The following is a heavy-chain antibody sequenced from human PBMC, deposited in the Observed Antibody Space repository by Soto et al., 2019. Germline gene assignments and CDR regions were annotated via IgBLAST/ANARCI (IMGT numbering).Heavy chain of an antibody. Sequence: GGSLRLSCAASGFSISDHYMSWIRQAPGKGLEWVSYSSNSGTFTKYADSVKGRFSISRDNAKNSLYLEINSLRGEDTAIYYCVRSGVNYNVLDYWGQRPPFPASS. CDR1: GFSISDHY. V-gene: IGHV3-11*03. CDR3: VRSGVNYNVLDY. J-gene: IGHJ4*02. CDR2: SSNSGTFT. D-gene: IGHD3-10*02.